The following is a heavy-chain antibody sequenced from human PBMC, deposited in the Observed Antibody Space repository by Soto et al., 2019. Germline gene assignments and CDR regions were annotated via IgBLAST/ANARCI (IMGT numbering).Heavy chain of an antibody. Sequence: EVQLLESGGGLVQPGGSLRLSCAASGFTFSSYAMSWVRQAPGTGLEWVSAISGSGGSTYYADSVKGRFTISRDNSKNTLYLQMNSLRAEDTAVYYCAKDRLAIVVVPAATIKWGQGTLVTVSS. CDR2: ISGSGGST. CDR3: AKDRLAIVVVPAATIK. V-gene: IGHV3-23*01. J-gene: IGHJ4*02. D-gene: IGHD2-2*03. CDR1: GFTFSSYA.